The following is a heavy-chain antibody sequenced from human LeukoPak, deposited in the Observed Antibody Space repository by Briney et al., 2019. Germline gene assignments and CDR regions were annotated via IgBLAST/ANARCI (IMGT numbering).Heavy chain of an antibody. CDR3: AAQPCINGICYLDS. Sequence: GGSLRLSCTASGFTFSDHAMHWVRQAPGKGLEWVAVISYHARDQFYADSVKGRFTVSRDNSRNTLYLQMNSLRAEDSAVYYRAAQPCINGICYLDSWGQGTLVTVSS. CDR2: ISYHARDQ. V-gene: IGHV3-30*04. J-gene: IGHJ4*02. D-gene: IGHD2-8*01. CDR1: GFTFSDHA.